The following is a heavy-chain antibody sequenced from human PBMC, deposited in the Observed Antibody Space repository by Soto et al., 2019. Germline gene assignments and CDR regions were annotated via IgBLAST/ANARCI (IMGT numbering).Heavy chain of an antibody. D-gene: IGHD6-13*01. J-gene: IGHJ4*02. V-gene: IGHV4-59*01. CDR1: GGSMRNYF. CDR3: AAGEASSRNLAPYYLDF. CDR2: IHYSGTT. Sequence: DTLSLTCTVSGGSMRNYFWTWIRQPPGKGLEWIGYIHYSGTTSFFPSYNPSLRSRVTISEDTSKNQFSLKLLSVTTADTAVYFCAAGEASSRNLAPYYLDFWGQGTLVTVSS.